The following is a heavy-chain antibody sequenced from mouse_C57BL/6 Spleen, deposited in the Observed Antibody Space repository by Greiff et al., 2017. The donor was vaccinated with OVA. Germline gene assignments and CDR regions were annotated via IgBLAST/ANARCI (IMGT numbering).Heavy chain of an antibody. Sequence: VQLQQSGPELVKPGASVKISCKASGYSFTDYYMNWVKQSHGKSLEWIGVINPNYGTTSYNQKFKGKTTLTVDQSSSTAYMQLNSLTSEDSAVYYCARGGTTVVGDFDYWGQGTTLTVSS. V-gene: IGHV1-39*01. CDR2: INPNYGTT. CDR3: ARGGTTVVGDFDY. J-gene: IGHJ2*01. CDR1: GYSFTDYY. D-gene: IGHD1-1*01.